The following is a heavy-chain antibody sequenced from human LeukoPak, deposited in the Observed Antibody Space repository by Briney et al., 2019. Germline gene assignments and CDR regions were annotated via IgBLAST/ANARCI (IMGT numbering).Heavy chain of an antibody. J-gene: IGHJ2*01. D-gene: IGHD4-17*01. CDR1: GFTFSSYE. CDR2: ISSSGSTI. V-gene: IGHV3-48*03. CDR3: ARVTPQYGDYVNWYFDL. Sequence: TGGSLRLSCAASGFTFSSYEMNWVRQAPGKGLEWVSYISSSGSTIYYADSVKGRFTISRDNAKNSLYLQMNSLRAEDTAVYYCARVTPQYGDYVNWYFDLWGRGTLVTVSS.